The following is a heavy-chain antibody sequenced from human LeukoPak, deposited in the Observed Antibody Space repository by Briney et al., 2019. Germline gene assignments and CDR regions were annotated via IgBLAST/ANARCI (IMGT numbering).Heavy chain of an antibody. V-gene: IGHV1-18*01. J-gene: IGHJ4*02. CDR1: GYTFTSYG. CDR2: ISAHNGNT. D-gene: IGHD6-13*01. Sequence: ASVKVSCKASGYTFTSYGISWVRQAPGQGLEWMGWISAHNGNTNYAQKLQGRVTMTTDTSTRTAYMELRSLRSDDTAVYYCARSGIAADYGDYWGQGTLVTVSS. CDR3: ARSGIAADYGDY.